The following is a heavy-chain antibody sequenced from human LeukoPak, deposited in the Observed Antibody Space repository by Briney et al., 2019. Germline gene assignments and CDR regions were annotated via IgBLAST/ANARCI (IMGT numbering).Heavy chain of an antibody. CDR2: INPNSGNT. V-gene: IGHV1-8*02. CDR3: ARGTPLGAAADY. J-gene: IGHJ4*02. D-gene: IGHD6-13*01. CDR1: GYTFTGYY. Sequence: ASVKVSCKASGYTFTGYYMHWVRQAPGQGLEWMGWINPNSGNTGYAQKFQGRVTMTRNTSISTAYMELSSLRSEDTAVYYCARGTPLGAAADYWGQGTLVTVSS.